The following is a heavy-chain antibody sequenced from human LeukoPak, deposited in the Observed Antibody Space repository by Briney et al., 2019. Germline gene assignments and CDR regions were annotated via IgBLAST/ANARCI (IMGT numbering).Heavy chain of an antibody. V-gene: IGHV1-2*02. CDR3: ARVRRAYYYDSSGYLYYFDY. CDR2: INPNSGGT. D-gene: IGHD3-22*01. J-gene: IGHJ4*02. Sequence: ASVKVSCKASGGTFSSYAISWVRQAPGQGLEWMGWINPNSGGTNYAQKFQGRVTMTRDTSISTAYMELSRLRSDDTAVYYCARVRRAYYYDSSGYLYYFDYWGQGTLVTVSS. CDR1: GGTFSSYA.